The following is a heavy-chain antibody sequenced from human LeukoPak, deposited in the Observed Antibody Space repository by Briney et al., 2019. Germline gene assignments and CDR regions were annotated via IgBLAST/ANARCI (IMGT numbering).Heavy chain of an antibody. V-gene: IGHV1-2*02. Sequence: RASVKVSCKASGYTFTGYYMHWVRQAPGQGLEWMGWINPNSGGTNYAQKFQGRVTMTRDTSISTAYMELSRLRSDDTAVYYCARDGNGYGGNWADWYFDLWGRGTLVTVSS. CDR1: GYTFTGYY. CDR2: INPNSGGT. D-gene: IGHD4-23*01. CDR3: ARDGNGYGGNWADWYFDL. J-gene: IGHJ2*01.